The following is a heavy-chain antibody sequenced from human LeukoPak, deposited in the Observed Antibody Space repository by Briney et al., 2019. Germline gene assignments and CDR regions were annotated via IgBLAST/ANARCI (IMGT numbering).Heavy chain of an antibody. J-gene: IGHJ4*02. D-gene: IGHD6-6*01. Sequence: PGGSLRLSCAASGFTFSSYAMSWVRQASGKGLEWVGRIRSKANSYATAYAASVKGRFTISRDDSKNTAYLQMNSLKTEDTAVYYCTRLFSSSSGVYWGQGTLVTVSS. CDR1: GFTFSSYA. CDR3: TRLFSSSSGVY. CDR2: IRSKANSYAT. V-gene: IGHV3-73*01.